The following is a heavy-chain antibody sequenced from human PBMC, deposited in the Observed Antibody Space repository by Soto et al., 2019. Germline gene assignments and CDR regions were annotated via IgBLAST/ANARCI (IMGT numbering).Heavy chain of an antibody. Sequence: ASVKVSCKASGYTFTSYDINWVRQATGQGLEWMGWMNPNSGNTGYAQKFQGRVTMTRNTSISTAYMELSSLRSEDTAVYYCASAPNYDFWSGYYSRFDPWGQGTLVTV. D-gene: IGHD3-3*01. CDR2: MNPNSGNT. J-gene: IGHJ5*02. V-gene: IGHV1-8*01. CDR3: ASAPNYDFWSGYYSRFDP. CDR1: GYTFTSYD.